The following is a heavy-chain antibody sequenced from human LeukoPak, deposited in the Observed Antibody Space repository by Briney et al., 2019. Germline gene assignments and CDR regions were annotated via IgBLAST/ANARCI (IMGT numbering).Heavy chain of an antibody. CDR3: ARGGKYFDY. D-gene: IGHD5-12*01. CDR1: EFTFSSYW. V-gene: IGHV3-74*01. CDR2: INSDGSST. Sequence: GGSLRLSCAASEFTFSSYWMHCVRQAPGKGLVWVSGINSDGSSTNYADSVKGRFTISRDNAKNTLYLQMNSLRAEDTAVYYCARGGKYFDYWGQGTLVTVSS. J-gene: IGHJ4*02.